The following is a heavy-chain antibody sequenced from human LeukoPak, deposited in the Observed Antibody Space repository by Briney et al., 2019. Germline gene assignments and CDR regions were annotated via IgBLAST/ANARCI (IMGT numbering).Heavy chain of an antibody. CDR3: ARLRGYCSSNSCYPLGY. Sequence: GGSLRLSCAASGFTVSSKYMCWVRQAPGKGLEWVSVIYSGSTTFYADSVKGRFSISRDNSKNTLYLQMNSLRAEDTAVYYCARLRGYCSSNSCYPLGYWGQGTLVTVSS. D-gene: IGHD2-2*01. CDR2: IYSGSTT. J-gene: IGHJ4*02. V-gene: IGHV3-53*01. CDR1: GFTVSSKY.